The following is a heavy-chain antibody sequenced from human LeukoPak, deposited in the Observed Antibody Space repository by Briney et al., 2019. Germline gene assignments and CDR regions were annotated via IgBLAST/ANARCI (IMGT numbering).Heavy chain of an antibody. Sequence: ASVKVSCKASGYTFTSYDINWVRQATGQGLEWMGWMNPNSGNTGYAQKFQGRVTMTRNTSISTAYMELSSLRSEDTAVYYCARGYVGATEYLFDPRGHGSLVTVSS. CDR1: GYTFTSYD. D-gene: IGHD1-26*01. CDR2: MNPNSGNT. J-gene: IGHJ5*02. CDR3: ARGYVGATEYLFDP. V-gene: IGHV1-8*01.